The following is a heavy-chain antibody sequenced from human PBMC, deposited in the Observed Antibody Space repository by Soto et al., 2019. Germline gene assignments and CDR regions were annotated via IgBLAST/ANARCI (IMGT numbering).Heavy chain of an antibody. CDR3: ATRPLLRGAP. CDR2: IWTSGST. D-gene: IGHD3-16*01. Sequence: EVQLVESGGGLIQPGGSVRLSCEASGFTFSSNDMNWVRQAPGKGLEWVSLIWTSGSTAYADSVKGRFTISRDNSKSALYLHMSSLRAEDTAVYYCATRPLLRGAPWGQGTMVTVSS. V-gene: IGHV3-53*01. CDR1: GFTFSSND. J-gene: IGHJ3*01.